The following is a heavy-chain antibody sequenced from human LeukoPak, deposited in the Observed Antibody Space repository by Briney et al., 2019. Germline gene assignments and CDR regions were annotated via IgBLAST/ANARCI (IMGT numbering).Heavy chain of an antibody. D-gene: IGHD2-8*01. J-gene: IGHJ6*03. CDR2: ISSSSSTI. CDR3: ARGAGFARNGAYYYYMDV. Sequence: PGGSLRLSCAASGFTFSSYSMNWVRLAPGKGLEWVSYISSSSSTIYYADSVKGRFTISRDNAKNSLYLQMNSLRAEDTAVYYCARGAGFARNGAYYYYMDVWGKGTTVIVSS. V-gene: IGHV3-48*01. CDR1: GFTFSSYS.